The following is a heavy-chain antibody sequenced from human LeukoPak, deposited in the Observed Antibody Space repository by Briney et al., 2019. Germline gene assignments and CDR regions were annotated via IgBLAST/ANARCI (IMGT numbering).Heavy chain of an antibody. CDR1: GFTFSSYS. J-gene: IGHJ6*02. V-gene: IGHV3-48*02. Sequence: GGSLRLSCAASGFTFSSYSMNWVRQAPGKGLEWVSYISSSSSTIYYADSVKGRFTISRDNAKNSLYLQMNSLRDEDTAVYYCARDQGGSSGTYYGMDVWGQGTTVTVSS. CDR3: ARDQGGSSGTYYGMDV. D-gene: IGHD6-6*01. CDR2: ISSSSSTI.